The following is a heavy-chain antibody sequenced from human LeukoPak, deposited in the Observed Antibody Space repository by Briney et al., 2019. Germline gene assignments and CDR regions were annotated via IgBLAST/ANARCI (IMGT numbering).Heavy chain of an antibody. J-gene: IGHJ5*02. D-gene: IGHD3-9*01. CDR2: IYYSGST. V-gene: IGHV4-39*01. CDR1: GGSISSSSYY. Sequence: TSETLSLTCTVSGGSISSSSYYWGWIRQPPGKGLEWIGSIYYSGSTYYNPSLKSRVTISVDTSKNQFSLKLGSVTAADTAVYYCARHVTASPILTGYPNWFDPWGQGTLVTVSS. CDR3: ARHVTASPILTGYPNWFDP.